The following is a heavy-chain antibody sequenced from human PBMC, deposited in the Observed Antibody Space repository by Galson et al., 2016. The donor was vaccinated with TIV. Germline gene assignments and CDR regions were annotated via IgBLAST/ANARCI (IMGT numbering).Heavy chain of an antibody. V-gene: IGHV3-30*18. D-gene: IGHD3-3*01. J-gene: IGHJ4*02. CDR3: VKERLKSWSISLHSFDS. CDR2: ISYSGSSK. CDR1: GFTFNSYG. Sequence: SLRLSCAASGFTFNSYGMHWVRQAPGKGLEWAAVISYSGSSKYYLDSVKGRFTISRDNSKNTLYLQMNSLRPEDTAVYYCVKERLKSWSISLHSFDSWGQGTLVTVSS.